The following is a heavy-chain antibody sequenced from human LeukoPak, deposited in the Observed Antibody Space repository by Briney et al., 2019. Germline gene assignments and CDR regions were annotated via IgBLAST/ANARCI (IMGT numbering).Heavy chain of an antibody. CDR3: ARYGSGPDY. V-gene: IGHV5-10-1*01. D-gene: IGHD3-10*01. CDR1: GSRFSNYW. J-gene: IGHJ4*02. Sequence: GEPLQIPSQGLGSRFSNYWITGERPLPGKGLEWMGRIDPRDSQTNYSPSFQGHITISSDSSITTAYLEWSRLTVSDTATYYCARYGSGPDYWGQGTLVIVSS. CDR2: IDPRDSQT.